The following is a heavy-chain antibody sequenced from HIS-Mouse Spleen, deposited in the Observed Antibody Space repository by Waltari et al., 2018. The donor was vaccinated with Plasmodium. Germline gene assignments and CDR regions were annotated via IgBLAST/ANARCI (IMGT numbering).Heavy chain of an antibody. CDR1: GYTFTGYY. CDR2: INPNSGGT. V-gene: IGHV1-2*02. CDR3: ARDLAAAGHFDY. Sequence: QVQLVQSGAEVKKPGASVKVSCKASGYTFTGYYMHWARQAPGQGLEWMGWINPNSGGTNDAQKCQGRVTMTRDTSISTAYMELSRLRSDDTAVYYCARDLAAAGHFDYWGQGTLVTVAS. D-gene: IGHD6-13*01. J-gene: IGHJ4*02.